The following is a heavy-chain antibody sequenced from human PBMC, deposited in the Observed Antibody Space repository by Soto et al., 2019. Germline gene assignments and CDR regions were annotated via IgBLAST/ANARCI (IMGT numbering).Heavy chain of an antibody. CDR3: ARGDSTDCSNGVCSFFYNHDMDV. CDR1: GYSFTAYH. D-gene: IGHD2-8*01. V-gene: IGHV1-2*04. CDR2: INPKSGGT. Sequence: ASVKVSCKASGYSFTAYHIHWVRQAPGQGLEWLGRINPKSGGTSTAQKFQGWVTMTTDTSISTASMELTRLTSDDTAVYYCARGDSTDCSNGVCSFFYNHDMDVWGQGTTVTVSS. J-gene: IGHJ6*02.